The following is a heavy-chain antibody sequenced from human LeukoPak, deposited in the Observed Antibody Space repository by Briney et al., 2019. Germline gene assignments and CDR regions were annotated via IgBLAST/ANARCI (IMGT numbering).Heavy chain of an antibody. V-gene: IGHV4-59*05. Sequence: PSETLSLTCTVSGGSISSYYWSWIRQPPGKGLEWIGSIYYSGSTYYNPSLKSRVTISVDTSKNQFSLKLSSVTAADTAVYYCARLCKWLVSDVDYWGQGTLVTVSS. J-gene: IGHJ4*02. D-gene: IGHD6-19*01. CDR2: IYYSGST. CDR1: GGSISSYY. CDR3: ARLCKWLVSDVDY.